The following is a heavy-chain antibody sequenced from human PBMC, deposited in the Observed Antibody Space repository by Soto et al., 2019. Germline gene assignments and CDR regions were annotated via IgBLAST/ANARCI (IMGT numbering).Heavy chain of an antibody. CDR2: ISAYNGNT. D-gene: IGHD2-8*01. CDR1: GYTFTSYG. J-gene: IGHJ6*02. Sequence: ASVKVSCKASGYTFTSYGISWVRQAPGQGLEWMGWISAYNGNTNYAQKLQGRVTMTTDTSTSTAYMELRSLRSDDTAVYNCARDMVYAIPRFNYYYGMDVWGQGTTVTVSS. CDR3: ARDMVYAIPRFNYYYGMDV. V-gene: IGHV1-18*01.